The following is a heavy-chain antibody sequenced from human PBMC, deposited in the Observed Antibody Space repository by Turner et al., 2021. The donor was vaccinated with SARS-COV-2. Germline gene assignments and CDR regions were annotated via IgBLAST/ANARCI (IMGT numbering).Heavy chain of an antibody. V-gene: IGHV3-30*18. J-gene: IGHJ4*02. CDR3: ANLWFGELSTDY. CDR2: ISYDGSNK. Sequence: QVQLVESGGGVVQLGRSLRLSCAASGFTFSSYGMHWVRQAPGKGLEWVAVISYDGSNKYYADSVKGRFTISRDNSKNTLYLQMNSLRAEDTAVYYCANLWFGELSTDYWGQGTLVTVSS. D-gene: IGHD3-10*01. CDR1: GFTFSSYG.